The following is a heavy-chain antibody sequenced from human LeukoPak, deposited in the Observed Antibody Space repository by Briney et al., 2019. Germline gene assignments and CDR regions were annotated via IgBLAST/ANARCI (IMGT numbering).Heavy chain of an antibody. J-gene: IGHJ4*02. Sequence: ASVKVSCKVSGYSVNDLSMHWVRQAPGLGLEWMGGFNREDDAPVYAQQFQGRVTMTEDTSTDTAYMELSSLRSEDTALYYCATLDSYYDTSGRPLLPDWGQGTLVTVSS. CDR1: GYSVNDLS. CDR3: ATLDSYYDTSGRPLLPD. D-gene: IGHD3-22*01. V-gene: IGHV1-24*01. CDR2: FNREDDAP.